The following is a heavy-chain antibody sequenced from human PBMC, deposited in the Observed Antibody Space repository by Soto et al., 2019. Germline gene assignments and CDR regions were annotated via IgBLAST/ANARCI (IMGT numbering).Heavy chain of an antibody. V-gene: IGHV1-2*04. CDR2: INPNSGGT. J-gene: IGHJ3*02. Sequence: GASVKVSCKASGYTFTGYYMHWVRQAPGQGLEWMGWINPNSGGTNYAQKFQGWATMTRDTSISTAYMELSRLRSDDTAVYYCARATKQQLVVGDAFDIWGQGTMVTVSS. CDR3: ARATKQQLVVGDAFDI. D-gene: IGHD6-13*01. CDR1: GYTFTGYY.